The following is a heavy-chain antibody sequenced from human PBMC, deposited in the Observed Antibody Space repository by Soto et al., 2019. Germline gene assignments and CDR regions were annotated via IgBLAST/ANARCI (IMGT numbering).Heavy chain of an antibody. CDR2: IYTSGST. Sequence: PSETLSLTCTVSGGSISSYYWSWIRQPAGKGLEWIGRIYTSGSTNYNPSLKSRVTMSVDTSKNQFSLKLSSVTAADTAVYYCARDQVYINYDYYYYGMDVWGQGTTVTVSS. CDR3: ARDQVYINYDYYYYGMDV. D-gene: IGHD4-4*01. CDR1: GGSISSYY. J-gene: IGHJ6*02. V-gene: IGHV4-4*07.